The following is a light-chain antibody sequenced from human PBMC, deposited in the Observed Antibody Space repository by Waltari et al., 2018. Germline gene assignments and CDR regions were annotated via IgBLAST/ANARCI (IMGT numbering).Light chain of an antibody. CDR2: DVS. Sequence: QSPLPQPASVSGSPGQSVTIFCAGTRTDVGGYNSVSWYQEHPGQAPRVIIYDVSDRPSGVSDRFSGSKSGNTASLTISGLQAEDEADYYCSSQSSNDVVLFGGGTKLTVL. J-gene: IGLJ2*01. CDR3: SSQSSNDVVL. V-gene: IGLV2-14*01. CDR1: RTDVGGYNS.